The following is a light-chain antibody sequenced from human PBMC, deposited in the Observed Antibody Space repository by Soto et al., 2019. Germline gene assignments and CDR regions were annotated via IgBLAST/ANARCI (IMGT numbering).Light chain of an antibody. CDR1: SSDVGGYNH. CDR3: CSYAGTYTFV. CDR2: DVI. J-gene: IGLJ1*01. V-gene: IGLV2-11*01. Sequence: QSALTQPRSVSGSPGQSVTISCTGTSSDVGGYNHVSWYQQHPGKAPKLMIYDVINRPSGVPERFSGSKSGNTASLTISWLQAEDEADYYYCSYAGTYTFVFGTGTKVTVL.